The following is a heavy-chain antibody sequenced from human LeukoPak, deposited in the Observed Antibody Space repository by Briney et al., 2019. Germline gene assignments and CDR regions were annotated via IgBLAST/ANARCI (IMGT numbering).Heavy chain of an antibody. V-gene: IGHV1-2*02. CDR1: GYTFTDYY. Sequence: VASVKVSCKASGYTFTDYYMHWVRQAPGQGLEWMGWINPNSGGTNYAQKFQGGVTMTRDTSISTAYMELSRLRSDDTAVYYCARDPDYYDTSGYFHFDYWGQGTLVTVSS. CDR2: INPNSGGT. J-gene: IGHJ4*02. D-gene: IGHD3-22*01. CDR3: ARDPDYYDTSGYFHFDY.